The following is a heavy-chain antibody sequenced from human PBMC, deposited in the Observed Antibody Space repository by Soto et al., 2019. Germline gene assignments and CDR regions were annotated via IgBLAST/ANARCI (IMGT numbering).Heavy chain of an antibody. V-gene: IGHV2-5*02. Sequence: QITLKESGPTLVNPTQTLTLTCTFSGFSLNTSGVGVGWIRQPPGKALEWLALIYWDDDKRYSPSLKSRLTITKDTSKNQVVLTMTNMDPVDTATYYCVLRHVLEHCSGGGCSYPVCFDYWGQGTLVTVSS. CDR3: VLRHVLEHCSGGGCSYPVCFDY. D-gene: IGHD2-15*01. J-gene: IGHJ4*02. CDR1: GFSLNTSGVG. CDR2: IYWDDDK.